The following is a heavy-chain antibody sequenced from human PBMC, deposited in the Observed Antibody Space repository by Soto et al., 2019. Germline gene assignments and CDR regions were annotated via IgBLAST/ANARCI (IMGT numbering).Heavy chain of an antibody. V-gene: IGHV3-11*03. J-gene: IGHJ4*02. CDR2: ISSSSSYT. Sequence: PGGSLRLSCAASGFTFSDYYMSWIRQAPGKGLEWVSYISSSSSYTNYADSVKGRFTISRDNAKNSLYLQMNSLRAEDTAVYYCARTQVGAPQLYFDYWGQGTLVTVSS. CDR1: GFTFSDYY. D-gene: IGHD1-26*01. CDR3: ARTQVGAPQLYFDY.